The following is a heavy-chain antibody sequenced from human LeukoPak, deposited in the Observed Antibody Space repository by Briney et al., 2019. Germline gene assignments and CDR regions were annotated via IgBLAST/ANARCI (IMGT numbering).Heavy chain of an antibody. V-gene: IGHV4-30-4*07. CDR3: ARRLTMMEGDRAHDVFDI. CDR1: GDSISSGTYS. J-gene: IGHJ3*02. CDR2: IYYSGTT. D-gene: IGHD3-22*01. Sequence: NPSETLSLTCAVSGDSISSGTYSWSWIRQPPGKGLEWIGYIYYSGTTYYNPSLKSRVIISVDTSKTQFSLKLSSVTAADTAVYFCARRLTMMEGDRAHDVFDIWGQGTMVTVSS.